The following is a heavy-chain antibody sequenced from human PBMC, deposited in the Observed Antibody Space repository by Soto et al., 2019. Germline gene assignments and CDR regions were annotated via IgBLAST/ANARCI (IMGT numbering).Heavy chain of an antibody. CDR1: GGSISSYY. J-gene: IGHJ4*02. Sequence: SETLSLTCTVSGGSISSYYWSWIRQPPGKGLEWIGYIYYSGSTNYNPSLKSRVTISVDTSKNQFSLKLSSVTAADTAVYYCASPPMGGSGDYWGQGTLVTVSS. V-gene: IGHV4-59*01. CDR3: ASPPMGGSGDY. CDR2: IYYSGST. D-gene: IGHD3-16*01.